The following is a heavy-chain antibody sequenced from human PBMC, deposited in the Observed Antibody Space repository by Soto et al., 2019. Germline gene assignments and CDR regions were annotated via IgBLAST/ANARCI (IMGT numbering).Heavy chain of an antibody. CDR1: GGTFSSYA. Sequence: QVQLVQSGAEVKKPGSSVKVSCKASGGTFSSYAISWVRQAPVQGLEWMGGIIPIFGTADYAQKFQGRVTITADESTSTAYMELSSLSSEDTDVYYCARPSEVGKAFDDWGQGTLVTVSS. CDR2: IIPIFGTA. J-gene: IGHJ4*02. D-gene: IGHD3-10*01. CDR3: ARPSEVGKAFDD. V-gene: IGHV1-69*01.